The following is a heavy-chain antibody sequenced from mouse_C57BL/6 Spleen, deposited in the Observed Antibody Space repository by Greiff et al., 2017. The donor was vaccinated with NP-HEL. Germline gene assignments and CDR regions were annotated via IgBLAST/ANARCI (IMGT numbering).Heavy chain of an antibody. V-gene: IGHV1-53*01. CDR3: ARLATVVAPNWYFDV. J-gene: IGHJ1*03. CDR2: INPSNGGT. D-gene: IGHD1-1*01. Sequence: QVQLKQPGTELVKPGASVKLSCKASGYTFTSYWMHWVKQRPGQGLEWIGNINPSNGGTNYNEKFKSKATLTVDKSSSTAYMQLSSLTSEDSAVYYCARLATVVAPNWYFDVWGTGTTVTVSS. CDR1: GYTFTSYW.